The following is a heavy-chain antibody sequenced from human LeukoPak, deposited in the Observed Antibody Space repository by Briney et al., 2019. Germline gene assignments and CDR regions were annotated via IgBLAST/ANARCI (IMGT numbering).Heavy chain of an antibody. Sequence: PSETLSLTCTVSGGSISSYYWSWIRQPPGKGLEWIGYIYYSGSTNYNPSLKSRVTISVDTSKNQFSLKLSSVTAADTAVYYCARVSVGSGYYLKLYYFDYWGQGTLVTVSS. J-gene: IGHJ4*02. D-gene: IGHD3-22*01. V-gene: IGHV4-59*01. CDR2: IYYSGST. CDR1: GGSISSYY. CDR3: ARVSVGSGYYLKLYYFDY.